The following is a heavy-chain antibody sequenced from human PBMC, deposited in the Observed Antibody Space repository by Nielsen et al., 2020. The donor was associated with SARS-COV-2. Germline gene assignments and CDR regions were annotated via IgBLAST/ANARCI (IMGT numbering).Heavy chain of an antibody. J-gene: IGHJ4*02. CDR1: GFTFSSYS. CDR2: ISYDGSNK. Sequence: GESLKISCAASGFTFSSYSMNWVRQAPGKGLEWVAVISYDGSNKYYADSVKGRFTISRDNSKNTLYLQTNSLRAEDSAIYFCARRTNYYDSSRFYWAFDSWGQGTLVTVSS. D-gene: IGHD3-22*01. V-gene: IGHV3-30*03. CDR3: ARRTNYYDSSRFYWAFDS.